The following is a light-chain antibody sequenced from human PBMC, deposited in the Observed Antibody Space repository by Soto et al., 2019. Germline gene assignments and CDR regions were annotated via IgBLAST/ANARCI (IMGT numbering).Light chain of an antibody. V-gene: IGLV2-8*01. CDR1: SSDVGGYNF. Sequence: QSALTQPPSASGSPGQSVTISCTGASSDVGGYNFVSWYQQHPGKAPKLMIYDVTKRPSGVPDRFSGSKSGNTASLTVSGLQVDDEAEYYCSSYAGSSSPVAFGGGTKLTVL. CDR3: SSYAGSSSPVA. J-gene: IGLJ2*01. CDR2: DVT.